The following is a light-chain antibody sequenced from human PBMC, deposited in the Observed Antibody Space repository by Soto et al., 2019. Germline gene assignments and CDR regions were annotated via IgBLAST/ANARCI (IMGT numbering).Light chain of an antibody. CDR1: QGIRSA. J-gene: IGKJ4*01. Sequence: DIQMTQSPSSLSASVGDRVTITCRASQGIRSALAWFQQKPGKAPKRLIYAASSLQSGVPSRFSGSGSGRDFTLTIISLQPEDVATHYCLQHNGYPLSFGGGTKVEIK. CDR2: AAS. CDR3: LQHNGYPLS. V-gene: IGKV1-17*01.